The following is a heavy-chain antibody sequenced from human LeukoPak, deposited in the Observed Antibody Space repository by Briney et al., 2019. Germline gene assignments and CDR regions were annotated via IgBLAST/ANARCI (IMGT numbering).Heavy chain of an antibody. Sequence: GGSLRLSCAASGFTFSGSAIHWVRQASGKGLEWVGRIRDKSNSYATVYAASVKGRFTISRDDSKNTAYLQMNGLKTEDTAVYYCTRTSDILTGYTPREAYYYYYHMDVWGKGTTVTISS. J-gene: IGHJ6*03. D-gene: IGHD3-9*01. CDR2: IRDKSNSYAT. CDR1: GFTFSGSA. V-gene: IGHV3-73*01. CDR3: TRTSDILTGYTPREAYYYYYHMDV.